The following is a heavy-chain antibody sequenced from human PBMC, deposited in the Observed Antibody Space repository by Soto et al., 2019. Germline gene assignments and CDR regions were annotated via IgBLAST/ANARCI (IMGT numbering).Heavy chain of an antibody. CDR2: IRGSGGST. CDR3: AKPRGRTMVVVAHYYSYGMDV. Sequence: HPGGSLRLSCAASGFTFSSYAMSWVRQAPGKGLEWVSAIRGSGGSTYYADSVKGRFTISRDNSKNTLYLQMNSLRAEDTAVYYCAKPRGRTMVVVAHYYSYGMDVWGQGTTVTVSS. D-gene: IGHD3-22*01. J-gene: IGHJ6*02. V-gene: IGHV3-23*01. CDR1: GFTFSSYA.